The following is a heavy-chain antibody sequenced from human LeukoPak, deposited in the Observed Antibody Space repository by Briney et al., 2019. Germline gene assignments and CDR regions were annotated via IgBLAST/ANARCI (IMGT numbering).Heavy chain of an antibody. Sequence: AGGSLRLSCRASGFQFSAYGLNWVRQSPGKGLQWISYISSTGTIIYYGDSVEGRFTISRDNARNSLALQMHSLRPEDTAVYYCARDSGMATVDYWGQGTLVTVSS. CDR3: ARDSGMATVDY. J-gene: IGHJ4*02. D-gene: IGHD5-24*01. CDR1: GFQFSAYG. V-gene: IGHV3-48*03. CDR2: ISSTGTII.